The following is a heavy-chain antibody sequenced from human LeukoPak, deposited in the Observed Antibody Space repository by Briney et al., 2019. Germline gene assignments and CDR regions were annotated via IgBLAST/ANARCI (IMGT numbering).Heavy chain of an antibody. CDR1: GGSISSGGYC. V-gene: IGHV4-31*03. J-gene: IGHJ4*02. CDR2: IYYSGST. CDR3: AGGVPAAARTRPGGRFDY. D-gene: IGHD2-2*01. Sequence: PSQTLSLTCTVSGGSISSGGYCWSWIRQHPGKGLEWIGYIYYSGSTYYNPSLKSRVTISVDTSKNQFSLKLSSVTAADTAVYYCAGGVPAAARTRPGGRFDYWGQGTLVTVSS.